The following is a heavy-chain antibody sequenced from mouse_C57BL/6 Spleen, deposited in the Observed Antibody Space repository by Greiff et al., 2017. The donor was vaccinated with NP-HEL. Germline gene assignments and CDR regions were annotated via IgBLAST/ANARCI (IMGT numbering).Heavy chain of an antibody. V-gene: IGHV1-74*01. D-gene: IGHD1-1*01. CDR2: IHPSDSDT. CDR1: GYTFTSYW. J-gene: IGHJ1*03. CDR3: ATLITTVVANPHWYFDV. Sequence: VQLQQPGAELVKPGASVKVSCKASGYTFTSYWMHWVKQRPGQGLEWIGRIHPSDSDTNYNQKFKGKATLTVDKSSSTAYMQLSSLTSEDSAVYYCATLITTVVANPHWYFDVWGTGTTVTVSS.